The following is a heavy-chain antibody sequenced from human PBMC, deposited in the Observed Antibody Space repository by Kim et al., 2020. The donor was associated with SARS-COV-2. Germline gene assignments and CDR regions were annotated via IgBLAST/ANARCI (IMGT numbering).Heavy chain of an antibody. Sequence: GGSLRLSCAASGFTFSSYSMNWVRQAPGKGLEWVSYISSSSSTIYYADSVKGRFTISRDNAKNSLYLQMNSLRDEDTAVYYCARAPPLAYYYYYMDVWGKGTTVTVSS. CDR2: ISSSSSTI. D-gene: IGHD3-3*02. CDR1: GFTFSSYS. CDR3: ARAPPLAYYYYYMDV. J-gene: IGHJ6*03. V-gene: IGHV3-48*02.